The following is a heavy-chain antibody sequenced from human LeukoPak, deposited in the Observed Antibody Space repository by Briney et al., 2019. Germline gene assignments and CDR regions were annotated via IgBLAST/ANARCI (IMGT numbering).Heavy chain of an antibody. Sequence: GGSLRLSSAASGFTFSSYNMNWVRQAPGKGLEWVSYISSSSSVIYYADSVKGRFTISRDNAKNSLYLQMNSLRAEDTAVYYCARGTWIQLWLIDYWGQGTLVTVSS. CDR2: ISSSSSVI. CDR3: ARGTWIQLWLIDY. D-gene: IGHD5-18*01. CDR1: GFTFSSYN. V-gene: IGHV3-48*01. J-gene: IGHJ4*02.